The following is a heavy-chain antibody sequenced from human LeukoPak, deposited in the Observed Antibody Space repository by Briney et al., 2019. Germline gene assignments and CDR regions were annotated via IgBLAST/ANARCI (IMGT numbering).Heavy chain of an antibody. CDR1: GGSISSYY. J-gene: IGHJ4*02. Sequence: SETLSVTCTVSGGSISSYYWSWIRQPPGKGLEWIGYIYYSGSTNYNPSLKSRVPISVDTSKNQFSLTLSSVTAADPAVYYCARGTDSSGYSFDYWGQGTLVTVSS. D-gene: IGHD3-22*01. CDR3: ARGTDSSGYSFDY. CDR2: IYYSGST. V-gene: IGHV4-59*01.